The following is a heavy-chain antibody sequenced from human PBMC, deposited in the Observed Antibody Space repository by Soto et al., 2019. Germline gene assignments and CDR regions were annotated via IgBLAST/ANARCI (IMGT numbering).Heavy chain of an antibody. D-gene: IGHD6-19*01. CDR1: GFMYRNYP. Sequence: GGSLRLSCVASGFMYRNYPMSWVRQGPGKGLEWVAGISGSGDSAYYADSVKGRFTIARDNSKNTVNLQMNSVRADDTAVYYCAKDRRSLGSGPTAFDIWGQGTTVTVSS. CDR2: ISGSGDSA. CDR3: AKDRRSLGSGPTAFDI. J-gene: IGHJ3*02. V-gene: IGHV3-23*01.